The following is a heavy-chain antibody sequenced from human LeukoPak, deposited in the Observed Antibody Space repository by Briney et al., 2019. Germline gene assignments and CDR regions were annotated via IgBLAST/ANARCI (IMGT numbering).Heavy chain of an antibody. V-gene: IGHV4-4*07. CDR2: IYVSGST. D-gene: IGHD6-13*01. J-gene: IGHJ4*02. Sequence: SETLSLTCTVSGGSISSYYWSWIRQSAGKGLEWIGRIYVSGSTNYNPSLKSRVTLSEDTSKNQFSLRLSSVTAADTAVYYCARAPSFLIAAAGTDYWGQGTLVTVSS. CDR1: GGSISSYY. CDR3: ARAPSFLIAAAGTDY.